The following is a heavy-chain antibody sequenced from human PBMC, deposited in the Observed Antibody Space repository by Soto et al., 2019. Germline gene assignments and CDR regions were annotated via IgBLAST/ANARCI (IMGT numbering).Heavy chain of an antibody. V-gene: IGHV4-31*03. Sequence: SETLSLTCTVSGGSISGGGCYWSWIRQHPGKGLEWIGYIYYSGSTYYNPSLKSRVTISVDTSKNQFSLNLSSVTAADTAVYYCARAGHSSSSERANWFDPWGQGTLVTVSS. D-gene: IGHD6-6*01. CDR2: IYYSGST. CDR1: GGSISGGGCY. J-gene: IGHJ5*02. CDR3: ARAGHSSSSERANWFDP.